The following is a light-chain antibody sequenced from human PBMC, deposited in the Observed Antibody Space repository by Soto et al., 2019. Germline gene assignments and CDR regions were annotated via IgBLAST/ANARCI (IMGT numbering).Light chain of an antibody. CDR3: QQYGSSPWT. V-gene: IGKV3-20*01. CDR1: QTIRRNY. Sequence: ETVFTQSPGTLSLSPGERATLSCRASQTIRRNYLDWYRQTPGQAPRLLIYGASNRATGIADRFSGSGSGTDFTLIISRLEPEDFALYYCQQYGSSPWTFGQGTKVEIK. J-gene: IGKJ1*01. CDR2: GAS.